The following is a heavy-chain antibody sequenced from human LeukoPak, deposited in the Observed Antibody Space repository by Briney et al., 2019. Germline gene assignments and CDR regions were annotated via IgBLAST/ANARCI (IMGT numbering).Heavy chain of an antibody. Sequence: SETLSLTCTVSGGSISSGGYYWSWIRQHPGKGLEWIGYIYYSGSTYYNPSLKSRVTISVDTSKNQFSLKLSSVTAADTAVYYCVGVVVTAGMAFDIWGQGTMVTVSS. J-gene: IGHJ3*02. CDR3: VGVVVTAGMAFDI. CDR2: IYYSGST. D-gene: IGHD2-21*02. CDR1: GGSISSGGYY. V-gene: IGHV4-31*03.